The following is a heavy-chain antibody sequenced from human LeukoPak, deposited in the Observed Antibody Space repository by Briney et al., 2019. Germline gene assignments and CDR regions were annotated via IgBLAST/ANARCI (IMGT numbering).Heavy chain of an antibody. CDR3: ARGEWHQDGIGYNRFDN. D-gene: IGHD3-3*01. CDR2: ISAASHGI. CDR1: GFTFTVYS. J-gene: IGHJ4*02. Sequence: TGGSLRLSCAASGFTFTVYSMTWVRQAPGKGLEWISHISAASHGIYYADSVKGRSTVSRDNAKNSVFLLLTSLRPEDTAVYYCARGEWHQDGIGYNRFDNWGQGALVTVSS. V-gene: IGHV3-48*01.